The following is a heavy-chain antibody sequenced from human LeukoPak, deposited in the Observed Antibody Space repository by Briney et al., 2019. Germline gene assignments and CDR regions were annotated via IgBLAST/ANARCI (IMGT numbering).Heavy chain of an antibody. J-gene: IGHJ6*02. Sequence: PGGSLRLSCAASGFTVSSNYMSWVRQAPGKGLEWVSVIYSGGSTYYADSVKGRFTISRDNAKNSLYLQMNSLRAEDTAVYYCARLRYYGMDVWGQGTTVTVSS. CDR1: GFTVSSNY. CDR3: ARLRYYGMDV. V-gene: IGHV3-53*01. CDR2: IYSGGST.